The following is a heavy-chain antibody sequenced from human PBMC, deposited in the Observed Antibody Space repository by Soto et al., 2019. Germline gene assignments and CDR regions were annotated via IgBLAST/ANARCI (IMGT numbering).Heavy chain of an antibody. CDR3: ARAPGGYSYGVYYYYGMDV. Sequence: QVQLVQSGAEVKKPGASVKVSCKASGYTFTSYGISWVRQAPGQGLEWMGWISAYNGNTNYAQKLQGRVTMTTDTSTRTAYMELRSLRSDETAVYYCARAPGGYSYGVYYYYGMDVCGQVTTVTVS. J-gene: IGHJ6*02. D-gene: IGHD5-18*01. CDR1: GYTFTSYG. CDR2: ISAYNGNT. V-gene: IGHV1-18*01.